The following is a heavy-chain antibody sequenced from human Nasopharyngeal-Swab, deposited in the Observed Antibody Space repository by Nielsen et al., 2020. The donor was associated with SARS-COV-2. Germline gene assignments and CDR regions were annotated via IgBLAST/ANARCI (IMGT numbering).Heavy chain of an antibody. Sequence: SLKISCAASGFIFDGYAMHWVRQRPGKGLEWVSGVTWTSSSIGYSDSVRGRFTISRDNAKNSLFLEMTSLRPDDTAFYYCTKEVSRVTTVIGDAFDMWGQGTLVTVSS. CDR2: VTWTSSSI. J-gene: IGHJ3*02. V-gene: IGHV3-9*01. CDR3: TKEVSRVTTVIGDAFDM. D-gene: IGHD4-17*01. CDR1: GFIFDGYA.